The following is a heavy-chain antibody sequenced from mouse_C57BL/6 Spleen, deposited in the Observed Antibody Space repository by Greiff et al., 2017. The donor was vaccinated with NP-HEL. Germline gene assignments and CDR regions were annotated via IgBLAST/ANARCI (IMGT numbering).Heavy chain of an antibody. CDR1: GYTFTDYY. V-gene: IGHV1-76*01. CDR2: IYPGSGNT. J-gene: IGHJ2*01. D-gene: IGHD2-3*01. Sequence: QVQLKESGAELVRPGASVKLSCKASGYTFTDYYINWVKQRPGQGLEWIARIYPGSGNTYYNEKFKGKATLTAEKSSSTAYMQLSSLTSEDSAVYFCAVDGYDYWGQGTTLTVSS. CDR3: AVDGYDY.